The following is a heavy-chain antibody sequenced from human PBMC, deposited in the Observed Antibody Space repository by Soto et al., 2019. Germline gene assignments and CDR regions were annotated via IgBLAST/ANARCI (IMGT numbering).Heavy chain of an antibody. CDR3: ASASRDASLYYFDY. V-gene: IGHV4-59*01. CDR1: GGPISSDY. Sequence: QVQLQESGPGLVKPSETLSLTCTVSGGPISSDYWNWIRQPPGKGLEWIGYIYYSGSTNYNPSLKSRVTIPVDTSKNQFPLKLSSVTAADTAVYYCASASRDASLYYFDYWGQGTLVTVSS. D-gene: IGHD2-2*01. CDR2: IYYSGST. J-gene: IGHJ4*02.